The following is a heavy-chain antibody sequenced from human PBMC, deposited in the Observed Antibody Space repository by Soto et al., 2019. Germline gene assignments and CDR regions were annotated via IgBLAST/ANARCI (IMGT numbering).Heavy chain of an antibody. V-gene: IGHV3-21*01. CDR2: ISSSSSYI. CDR3: ARGLRGGYDSPYYYYYYMDV. Sequence: EVQLVESGGGLVKPGGSLRLSCAASGFTFSSYSMNWVRQAPGKGLEWVSSISSSSSYIYYADSVKGRFTISRDNAKNSLYLQMNSLRAEDTAVYYCARGLRGGYDSPYYYYYYMDVWGKGTTVTVSS. J-gene: IGHJ6*03. CDR1: GFTFSSYS. D-gene: IGHD5-12*01.